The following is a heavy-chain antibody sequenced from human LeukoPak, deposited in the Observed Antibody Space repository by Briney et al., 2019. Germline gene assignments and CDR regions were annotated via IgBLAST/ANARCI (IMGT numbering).Heavy chain of an antibody. V-gene: IGHV1-69*04. J-gene: IGHJ4*02. CDR1: GGTFSSYA. CDR2: IIPILGIA. Sequence: SVKVSCKASGGTFSSYAISWVRQAPGQGLEWMGRIIPILGIANYAQKFQGRVTITADKSTSTAYMELSSLRSEDTAVYYCATELGDLRYWEGTARAAFDYWGQGTLVTVSS. D-gene: IGHD3-9*01. CDR3: ATELGDLRYWEGTARAAFDY.